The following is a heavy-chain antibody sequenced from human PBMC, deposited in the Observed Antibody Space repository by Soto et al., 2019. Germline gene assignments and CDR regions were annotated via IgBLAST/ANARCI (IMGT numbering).Heavy chain of an antibody. CDR1: GYMFTKYT. J-gene: IGHJ4*02. V-gene: IGHV1-3*01. D-gene: IGHD1-26*01. CDR2: INAGDGNT. CDR3: AREDVRGPDY. Sequence: ASVKVSCKASGYMFTKYTMYWARQAPGQRLEWMGWINAGDGNTKYSQKFQVRVTITRDTSASTAYMELRSLRSEDTAVYYCAREDVRGPDYWGQGTLVTVSS.